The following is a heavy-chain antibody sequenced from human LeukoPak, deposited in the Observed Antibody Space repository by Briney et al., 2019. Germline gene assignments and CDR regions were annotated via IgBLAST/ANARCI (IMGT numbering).Heavy chain of an antibody. V-gene: IGHV3-66*01. CDR2: IYSGGST. CDR3: AREGLTTPNYYYGMDV. CDR1: GFTVSSNY. Sequence: GGSLRLSCAASGFTVSSNYMSWVRQAPGKGLEWVSVIYSGGSTYYADSVKGRFTISRDNSKNTLYLQMNSLRAEDTAVYYCAREGLTTPNYYYGMDVWGQGTTVTVSS. J-gene: IGHJ6*02. D-gene: IGHD4-11*01.